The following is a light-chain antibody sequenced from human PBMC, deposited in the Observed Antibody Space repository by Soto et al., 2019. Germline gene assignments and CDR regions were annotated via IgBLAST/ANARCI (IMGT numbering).Light chain of an antibody. CDR3: SSYTSSSLHV. Sequence: QSVLTQPASVSGSPGQSITISCTGTSSDVGGYNYVSWYQQHPGKAPKLMIYDVSNRPSGVSNRFSGSKSGNTASLTISGLQAEXEADYYCSSYTSSSLHVFGTGTKSPS. J-gene: IGLJ1*01. CDR1: SSDVGGYNY. CDR2: DVS. V-gene: IGLV2-14*03.